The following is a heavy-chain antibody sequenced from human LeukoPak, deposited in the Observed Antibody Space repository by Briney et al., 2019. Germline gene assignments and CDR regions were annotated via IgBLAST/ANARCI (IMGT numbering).Heavy chain of an antibody. J-gene: IGHJ6*04. CDR3: ARGYQVSSGYYGMDV. V-gene: IGHV4-4*02. CDR2: IYHSGTT. CDR1: GGSISNINW. Sequence: SETLSLTCAVSGGSISNINWWSGVRQPPGKGREWIGEIYHSGTTNYNPSLKSRVTISVDKHKNQFSPKMDSVTAADTAVYYCARGYQVSSGYYGMDVWGKGTTVNVSS. D-gene: IGHD2-2*01.